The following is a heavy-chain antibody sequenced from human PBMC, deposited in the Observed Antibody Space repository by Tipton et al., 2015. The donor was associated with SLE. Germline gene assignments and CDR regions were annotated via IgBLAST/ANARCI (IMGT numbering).Heavy chain of an antibody. D-gene: IGHD2-21*02. Sequence: TLSLTCTVSGGSISSSSYYWGWIRQPPGKGLEWIGYIYYSGSTNYNPSLKSRVTISVDTSKNQFSLKLSSVTAADTAVYYCARAGDGVPFDYWGQGTLVTVSS. CDR3: ARAGDGVPFDY. V-gene: IGHV4-61*05. CDR2: IYYSGST. CDR1: GGSISSSSYY. J-gene: IGHJ4*02.